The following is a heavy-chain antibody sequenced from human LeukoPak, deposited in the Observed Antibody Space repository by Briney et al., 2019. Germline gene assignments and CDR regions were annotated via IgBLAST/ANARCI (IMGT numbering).Heavy chain of an antibody. D-gene: IGHD2-15*01. Sequence: GGSLRLSCAASGFTFSTYAMSWVRQAPGKGLEWVSGISESDGSAYYADSVKGRFTISRDNSKNTLYLQMSSLRAEDTAVYYCAKTSGGSCYSPIDYWGQGTLVTVSS. CDR1: GFTFSTYA. V-gene: IGHV3-23*01. J-gene: IGHJ4*02. CDR3: AKTSGGSCYSPIDY. CDR2: ISESDGSA.